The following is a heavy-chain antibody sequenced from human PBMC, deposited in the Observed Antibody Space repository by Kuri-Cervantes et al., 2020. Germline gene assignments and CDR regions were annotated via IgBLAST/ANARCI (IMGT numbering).Heavy chain of an antibody. D-gene: IGHD5-18*01. J-gene: IGHJ3*02. V-gene: IGHV1-3*02. CDR1: GYTFTSYA. CDR2: SNAGNGNT. CDR3: ARVIVDTAMIITPDAFDI. Sequence: ASVKVSCKASGYTFTSYAMHWVRQAPGQRLEWMGWSNAGNGNTKYSQEFQGRVTITRDTSASTAYMELSSLRSEDMAVYYCARVIVDTAMIITPDAFDIWGQGTMVTVSS.